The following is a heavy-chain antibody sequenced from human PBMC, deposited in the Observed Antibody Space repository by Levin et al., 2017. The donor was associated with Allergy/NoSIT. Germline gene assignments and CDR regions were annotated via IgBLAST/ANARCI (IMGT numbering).Heavy chain of an antibody. Sequence: GGSLRLSCAASGFTFSSYWMSWVRQAPGKGLEWVANIKQDGSEKYYVDSVKGRFTISRDNAKNSLYLQMNSLRAEDTAVYYCARDDLDIVVVPAAIYFYYYGMDVWGQGTTVTVSS. CDR2: IKQDGSEK. CDR3: ARDDLDIVVVPAAIYFYYYGMDV. J-gene: IGHJ6*02. V-gene: IGHV3-7*01. D-gene: IGHD2-2*01. CDR1: GFTFSSYW.